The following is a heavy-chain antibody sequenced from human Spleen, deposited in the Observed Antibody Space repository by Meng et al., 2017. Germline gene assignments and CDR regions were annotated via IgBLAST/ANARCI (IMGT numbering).Heavy chain of an antibody. V-gene: IGHV4-59*01. J-gene: IGHJ6*02. CDR2: IENSGST. Sequence: CAVSGGSISGYYWCWIRQPPGKGLGWIGYIENSGSTNYNPSVKSRVTVSVDTSQNQFTLKLSSVTAADTAVYYWARDRTSHSSGHYYYYGMHVWGQGTTVTVSS. D-gene: IGHD3-10*01. CDR1: GGSISGYY. CDR3: ARDRTSHSSGHYYYYGMHV.